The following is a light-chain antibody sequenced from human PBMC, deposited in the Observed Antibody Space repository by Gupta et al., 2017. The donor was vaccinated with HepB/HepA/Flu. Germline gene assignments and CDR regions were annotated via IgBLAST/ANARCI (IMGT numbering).Light chain of an antibody. CDR3: HQYYTWPQT. Sequence: DIVLTQSPATLSVFPGERATLSCRATESFRNDLAWYQQKPGQAPRLLIYGADIRATGVSARFSGSGSGTDFTLTISRLQSDDCAVYYCHQYYTWPQTFGQGTKVELK. V-gene: IGKV3-15*01. CDR2: GAD. J-gene: IGKJ1*01. CDR1: ESFRND.